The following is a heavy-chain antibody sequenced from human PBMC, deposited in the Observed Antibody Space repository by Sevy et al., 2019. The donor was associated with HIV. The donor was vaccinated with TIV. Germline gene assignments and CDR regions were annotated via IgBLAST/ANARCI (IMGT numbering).Heavy chain of an antibody. CDR2: INAGNGNT. CDR3: ARGRYYYGSGSPNPHLDY. Sequence: ASVKVSCKASGYTFTSYAMHWVRQAPGQRLEWMGWINAGNGNTKYSQKFRGRVTITRDTSASTAYMELSSLRSEDTAVYYCARGRYYYGSGSPNPHLDYWGQGTLVTVSS. D-gene: IGHD3-10*01. J-gene: IGHJ4*02. V-gene: IGHV1-3*01. CDR1: GYTFTSYA.